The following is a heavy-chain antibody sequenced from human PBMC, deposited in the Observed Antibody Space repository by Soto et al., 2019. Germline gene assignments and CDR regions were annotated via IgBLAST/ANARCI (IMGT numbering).Heavy chain of an antibody. V-gene: IGHV4-59*08. D-gene: IGHD3-10*01. Sequence: QVQLQESGPGLVKPSETLSLTCTVSGGSISSYYWSWIRQPPGKGLEWIGYIYYSGSTNYNPSLKSRVTRSVDTSKNQFSLKLSSVTAADPAVYYCASTYGSGSYSGYWGQGTLVTVSS. J-gene: IGHJ4*02. CDR1: GGSISSYY. CDR2: IYYSGST. CDR3: ASTYGSGSYSGY.